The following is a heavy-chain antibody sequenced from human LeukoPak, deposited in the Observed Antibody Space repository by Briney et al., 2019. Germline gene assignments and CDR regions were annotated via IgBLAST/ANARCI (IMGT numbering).Heavy chain of an antibody. Sequence: SETLSLTCAVYGESFSGYYWSWSWIRQPPGKGLEWIGEINHSGSTNYNPSLKSRVTISVDTSKNQFSLKLNSVTAAGTAVYYCARNSSGYLDSWGQGTLVTVSS. CDR1: GESFSGYY. D-gene: IGHD3-22*01. V-gene: IGHV4-34*01. CDR2: INHSGST. CDR3: ARNSSGYLDS. J-gene: IGHJ4*02.